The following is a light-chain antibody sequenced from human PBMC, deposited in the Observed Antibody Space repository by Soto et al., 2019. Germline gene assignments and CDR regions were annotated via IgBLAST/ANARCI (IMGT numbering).Light chain of an antibody. V-gene: IGLV2-14*01. CDR2: DAS. J-gene: IGLJ2*01. CDR3: SSYTSSSTLVV. CDR1: SSDVGGYNY. Sequence: QAVVTQPASVSGSPGQSITISCTGTSSDVGGYNYVSWYQQHPGKAPKLMIYDASNRPSGVSNRFSGSKSGNTASLTISGLQAEDEADYYCSSYTSSSTLVVFGGGTKLTVL.